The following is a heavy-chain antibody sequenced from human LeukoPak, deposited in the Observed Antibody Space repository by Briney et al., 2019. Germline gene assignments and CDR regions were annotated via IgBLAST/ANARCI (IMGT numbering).Heavy chain of an antibody. CDR3: ARVRGRGYCASTSCYSFRY. J-gene: IGHJ4*02. Sequence: GKSLKISCKGSGYSFTSYWIGWVRQMPGRGLEWMGIIYPGDSDTRYSPSFQGQDTISADKSISTAYLQWSSLKASDTAIYYCARVRGRGYCASTSCYSFRYWGQGTLVTVSS. CDR2: IYPGDSDT. D-gene: IGHD2-2*01. V-gene: IGHV5-51*01. CDR1: GYSFTSYW.